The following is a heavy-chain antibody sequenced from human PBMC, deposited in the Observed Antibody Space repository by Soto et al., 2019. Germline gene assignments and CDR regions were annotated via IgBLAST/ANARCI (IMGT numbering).Heavy chain of an antibody. CDR2: IYYSGST. D-gene: IGHD3-3*01. CDR1: GGSISSSSYY. CDR3: ARRITIFGVATFDY. Sequence: KASETLSLTCTVSGGSISSSSYYWGWIRQPPGKGLEWIGSIYYSGSTYYNPSLKSRVTISVDTSKNQFSLKLSSVTAADTAVYYCARRITIFGVATFDYWGQGTLVTSPQ. J-gene: IGHJ4*02. V-gene: IGHV4-39*01.